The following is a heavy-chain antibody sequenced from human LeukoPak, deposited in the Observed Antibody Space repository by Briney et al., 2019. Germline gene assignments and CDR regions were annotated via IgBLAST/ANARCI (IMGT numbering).Heavy chain of an antibody. D-gene: IGHD6-13*01. J-gene: IGHJ4*02. CDR1: GGSITSSSYY. CDR3: ARVGQLAFDY. Sequence: SETLSLTCIVSGGSITSSSYYWGWIRQPPGKGLQWIGSIYYSGNTYYNPSLNSRVTISVDTSKNRFSLNLSSVTAADTAVYYCARVGQLAFDYWGQGTLVTVSS. CDR2: IYYSGNT. V-gene: IGHV4-39*07.